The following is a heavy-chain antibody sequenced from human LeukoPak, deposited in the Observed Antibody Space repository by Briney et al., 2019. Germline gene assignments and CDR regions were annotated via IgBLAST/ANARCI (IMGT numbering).Heavy chain of an antibody. CDR2: INPNSGGT. CDR1: GYTFTGYY. V-gene: IGHV1-2*02. CDR3: ARTPHLAPGGWFDP. J-gene: IGHJ5*02. D-gene: IGHD1-26*01. Sequence: ASVKVSCKASGYTFTGYYMHWVRQAPGQGLEWMGWINPNSGGTNYAQKLQGRVTITTDTSTSTAYMELRSLRSDDTAVYYCARTPHLAPGGWFDPWGQGTLVTVSS.